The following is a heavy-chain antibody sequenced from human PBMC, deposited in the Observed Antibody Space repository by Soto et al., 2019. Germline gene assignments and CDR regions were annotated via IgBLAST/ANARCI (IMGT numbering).Heavy chain of an antibody. V-gene: IGHV1-8*01. CDR3: AREMSAAGTGWFDP. Sequence: QVQLVQSGAEVKKSGASVKVSCKASGYTFTSYDINWVRQATGQGLEWMGWMNPNSGNTGYSQKFQGRVTMTRNNSISTAYMELSSLRYEDTAVYYCAREMSAAGTGWFDPWGQVTLVTVSS. CDR2: MNPNSGNT. J-gene: IGHJ5*02. CDR1: GYTFTSYD. D-gene: IGHD6-13*01.